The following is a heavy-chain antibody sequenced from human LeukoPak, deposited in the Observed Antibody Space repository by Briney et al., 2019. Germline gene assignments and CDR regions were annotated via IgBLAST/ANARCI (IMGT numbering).Heavy chain of an antibody. CDR1: GFTFRSYG. CDR2: ISYDGSNK. J-gene: IGHJ3*02. Sequence: PGGSLRLSCAASGFTFRSYGMHWVRQAPGKGLEWVAVISYDGSNKYYEDSVKGRFTISRDNSKNTLYLQMNSLRAEDTAVYYCAKLTTVTTNDAFDIWGQGTMVTVSS. CDR3: AKLTTVTTNDAFDI. D-gene: IGHD4-17*01. V-gene: IGHV3-30*18.